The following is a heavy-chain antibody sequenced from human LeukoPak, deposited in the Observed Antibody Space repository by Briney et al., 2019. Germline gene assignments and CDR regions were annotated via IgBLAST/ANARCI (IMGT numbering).Heavy chain of an antibody. J-gene: IGHJ4*02. CDR3: ATGTMVRGVITDIDY. CDR1: GFTFSSYG. CDR2: ISGSGGST. D-gene: IGHD3-10*01. Sequence: GGSLRLSCAASGFTFSSYGMSWVRQAPGKGLEWVSAISGSGGSTYYADSMKGRFTISRDNSKNTLFLQMNSLRAEDTAVYYCATGTMVRGVITDIDYWGQGTLVTVSS. V-gene: IGHV3-23*01.